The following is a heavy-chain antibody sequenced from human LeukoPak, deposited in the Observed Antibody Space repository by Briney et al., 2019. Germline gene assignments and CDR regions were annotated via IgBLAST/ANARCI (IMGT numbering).Heavy chain of an antibody. CDR2: ISGGGGST. D-gene: IGHD6-19*01. CDR3: ANSKGIAVAGTFDY. CDR1: GFTFSSYA. Sequence: GGSLRLSCAASGFTFSSYAMSWVRQAPGKGLEWVSAISGGGGSTYYADSVKGRFTISRDNSKNTLYLQMNSLRAEDTAVYYCANSKGIAVAGTFDYWGQGTLVTVSS. J-gene: IGHJ4*02. V-gene: IGHV3-23*01.